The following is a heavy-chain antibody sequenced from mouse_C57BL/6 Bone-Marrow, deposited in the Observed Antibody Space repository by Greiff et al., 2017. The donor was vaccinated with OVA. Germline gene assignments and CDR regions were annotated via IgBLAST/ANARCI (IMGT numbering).Heavy chain of an antibody. V-gene: IGHV1-80*01. CDR1: GYAFSSYW. CDR2: IYPGDGDT. Sequence: QVQLQQSGAELVKPGASVKISCKASGYAFSSYWMNWVKQRPGKGLEWIGQIYPGDGDTNYNGKFKGKATLTADKSSSTAYMQLSSLTSADSAVYFCARGYYSNFYWYFDVWGTGTTVTVSA. CDR3: ARGYYSNFYWYFDV. J-gene: IGHJ1*03. D-gene: IGHD2-5*01.